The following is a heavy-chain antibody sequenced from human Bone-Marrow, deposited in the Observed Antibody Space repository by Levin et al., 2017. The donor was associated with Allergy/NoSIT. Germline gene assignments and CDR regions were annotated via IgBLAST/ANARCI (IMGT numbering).Heavy chain of an antibody. V-gene: IGHV3-43*01. CDR2: ITWDGGST. Sequence: PGESLKISCAASGFPFDDYTMHWVRQVPGKGLEWVSLITWDGGSTLYADSVKGRFTISRDNSKKSLFLKMSSLTTEDTALYYCAKDMFDRCGDTCYSPFDSWGQGTLVMVSS. J-gene: IGHJ4*02. CDR1: GFPFDDYT. D-gene: IGHD2-15*01. CDR3: AKDMFDRCGDTCYSPFDS.